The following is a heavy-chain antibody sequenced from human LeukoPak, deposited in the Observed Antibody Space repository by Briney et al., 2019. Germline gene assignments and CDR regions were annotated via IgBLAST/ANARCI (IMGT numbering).Heavy chain of an antibody. CDR1: GGTFSSYA. J-gene: IGHJ6*02. Sequence: SVKVSCKASGGTFSSYAISWVRQAPGQGLEWMGGIIPIFGTANYAQKFQGRVTITADESTSTAYMELSSPRSEDTAVYYCARGEYSYGYDYYYGMDVWGQGTTVTVSS. CDR2: IIPIFGTA. D-gene: IGHD5-18*01. V-gene: IGHV1-69*13. CDR3: ARGEYSYGYDYYYGMDV.